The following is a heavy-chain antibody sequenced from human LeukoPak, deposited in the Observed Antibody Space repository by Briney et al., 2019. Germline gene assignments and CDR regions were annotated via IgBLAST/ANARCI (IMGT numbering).Heavy chain of an antibody. D-gene: IGHD6-19*01. J-gene: IGHJ4*02. CDR1: GFTFSSYG. Sequence: GGSLRLSCAASGFTFSSYGMHWVRQAPGKGLEWVAVIWYDGSNKYYADSVKGRFTISRDNSKNTLYLQMNSLRAEDTAVYYCARVYPALASSGRYAIGYWGQGTLVTVSS. V-gene: IGHV3-33*01. CDR3: ARVYPALASSGRYAIGY. CDR2: IWYDGSNK.